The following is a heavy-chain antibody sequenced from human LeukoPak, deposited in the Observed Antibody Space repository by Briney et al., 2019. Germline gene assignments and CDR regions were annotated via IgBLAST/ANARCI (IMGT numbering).Heavy chain of an antibody. V-gene: IGHV4-30-4*01. CDR3: ARVCMITFGGVIEHFDY. CDR2: IYYSGST. Sequence: SETLSLTCTVSGGSISSGDYYWSWIRQPPGKGLEWIGYIYYSGSTYYNPSLKSRVTISVDTSKNQFSLKLSSVTAADTAVYYCARVCMITFGGVIEHFDYWGQGTLVTVSS. CDR1: GGSISSGDYY. J-gene: IGHJ4*02. D-gene: IGHD3-16*02.